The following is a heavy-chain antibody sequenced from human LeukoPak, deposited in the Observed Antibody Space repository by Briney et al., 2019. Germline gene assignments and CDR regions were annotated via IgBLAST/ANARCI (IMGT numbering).Heavy chain of an antibody. V-gene: IGHV4-38-2*02. CDR1: GYSISSDYC. D-gene: IGHD3-3*01. CDR3: ARDPSRITIFGVVIIGNWLDP. J-gene: IGHJ5*02. Sequence: PSETLSLTCTVSGYSISSDYCWGWRRQPPGKGVEWSGSNYRSGSTYNTSSLKSRVTISVDTSKNQFSLKLSSVTAADTAVYYCARDPSRITIFGVVIIGNWLDPWGQGTLVTVSS. CDR2: NYRSGST.